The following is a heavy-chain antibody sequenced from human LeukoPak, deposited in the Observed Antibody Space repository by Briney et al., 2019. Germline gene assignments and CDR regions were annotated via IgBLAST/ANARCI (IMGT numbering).Heavy chain of an antibody. J-gene: IGHJ4*02. D-gene: IGHD1-26*01. CDR1: GGTFSSYA. V-gene: IGHV1-69*04. CDR3: ARRGAVGATFDY. CDR2: IIPILGIA. Sequence: SVKVSCKASGGTFSSYAISWVRQAPGQGLEWMGRIIPILGIANYAQKFQGRVTITADKSTSTAYMELSSLRSEDTAVYYCARRGAVGATFDYWGQGTLVTVSS.